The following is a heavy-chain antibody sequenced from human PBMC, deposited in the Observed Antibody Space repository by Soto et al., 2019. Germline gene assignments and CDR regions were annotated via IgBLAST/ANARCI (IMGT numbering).Heavy chain of an antibody. Sequence: QVQLVQSGAEVQRPGASVKVSCKTSGYTFSDPHMHWVRQAPGQGLEWMGWINPHSGATNYAHKFRGSVTMTRDTSIATAYMELTGLRFDDTAVYYCATDLGSGRIPWGQGTRVTVSS. D-gene: IGHD6-25*01. J-gene: IGHJ5*02. CDR3: ATDLGSGRIP. CDR2: INPHSGAT. CDR1: GYTFSDPH. V-gene: IGHV1-2*02.